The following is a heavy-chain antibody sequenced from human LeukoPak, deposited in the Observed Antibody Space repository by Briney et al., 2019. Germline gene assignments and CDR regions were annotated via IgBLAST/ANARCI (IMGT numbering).Heavy chain of an antibody. J-gene: IGHJ4*02. Sequence: SETLSLTCAVYGGSFSGYYWSWLRQPRGKGLEWIGEINHSGRTNSNPSLTSRVTISLDTSKNQSSLKLSSVTAADTAVYYCAREHTAMAPFDYRGQGTLVTVSS. CDR2: INHSGRT. CDR3: AREHTAMAPFDY. CDR1: GGSFSGYY. V-gene: IGHV4-34*01. D-gene: IGHD5-18*01.